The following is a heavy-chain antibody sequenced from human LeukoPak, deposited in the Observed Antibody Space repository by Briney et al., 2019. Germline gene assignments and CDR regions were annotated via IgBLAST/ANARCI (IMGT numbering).Heavy chain of an antibody. V-gene: IGHV1-18*01. J-gene: IGHJ4*02. CDR3: ARRTYSSSSSIFEY. Sequence: ASVKVSCKASGYTFTSYGISWVRQAPGQGLEWMGWISAYNGNINYAQKLQGRVTMTTDTSTSTAYMELRSLGSDDTAVYCCARRTYSSSSSIFEYWGQGTLVTVSS. CDR2: ISAYNGNI. CDR1: GYTFTSYG. D-gene: IGHD6-6*01.